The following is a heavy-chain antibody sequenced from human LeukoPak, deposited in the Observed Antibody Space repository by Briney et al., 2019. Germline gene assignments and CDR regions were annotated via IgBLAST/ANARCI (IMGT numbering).Heavy chain of an antibody. J-gene: IGHJ4*02. Sequence: GGSLGLSCAASGFTFSSYAMSWVRQAPGKGLEWVPAISGSGGSTYYADSVKGRFTISRDNSKNTLYLQMNSLRAEDTAVYYCARARTGSYFDYWGQGTLVTVSS. CDR1: GFTFSSYA. D-gene: IGHD1-26*01. CDR2: ISGSGGST. CDR3: ARARTGSYFDY. V-gene: IGHV3-23*01.